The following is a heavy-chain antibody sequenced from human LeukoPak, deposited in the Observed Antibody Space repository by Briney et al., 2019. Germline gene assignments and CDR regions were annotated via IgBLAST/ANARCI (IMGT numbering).Heavy chain of an antibody. CDR3: ARDEHYYGSGSYYIY. J-gene: IGHJ4*02. CDR2: ISYDGSNK. Sequence: VRQAPXXXLEWVAVISYDGSNKYYADSVKGRFTISRDNSKNTLYLQMNSLRAEDTAVYYCARDEHYYGSGSYYIYWGQGTLVTVSS. D-gene: IGHD3-10*01. V-gene: IGHV3-30*04.